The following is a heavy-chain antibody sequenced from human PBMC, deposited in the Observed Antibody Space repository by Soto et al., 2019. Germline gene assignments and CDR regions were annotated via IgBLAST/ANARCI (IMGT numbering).Heavy chain of an antibody. CDR1: GGSISSYY. Sequence: SETLSLTCTVSGGSISSYYWSWIRQPPGKGLERIGYIYYRGSTNYNPSLKSRVTISVDTSKNQFSLKLSSVTAADTSVYFCARLLPKCGELPPWYFDYWGQGTLVTVSS. V-gene: IGHV4-59*08. CDR3: ARLLPKCGELPPWYFDY. J-gene: IGHJ4*02. CDR2: IYYRGST. D-gene: IGHD3-10*01.